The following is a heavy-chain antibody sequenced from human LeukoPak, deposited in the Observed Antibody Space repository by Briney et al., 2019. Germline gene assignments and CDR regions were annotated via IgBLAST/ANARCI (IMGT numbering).Heavy chain of an antibody. Sequence: GGSLRLSCAASGFTFSSYSVNWVRQAPGKGLEWVSYISSSSSTIYYADSVKGRFTISRDNSKNTLYLQMNSLRAEDTAVYYCAKEGSGSRKRYFDYWGQGTLVTVSS. V-gene: IGHV3-48*01. CDR2: ISSSSSTI. CDR1: GFTFSSYS. J-gene: IGHJ4*02. D-gene: IGHD3-10*01. CDR3: AKEGSGSRKRYFDY.